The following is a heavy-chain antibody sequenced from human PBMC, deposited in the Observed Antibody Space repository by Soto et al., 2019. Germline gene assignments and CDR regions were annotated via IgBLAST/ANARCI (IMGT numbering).Heavy chain of an antibody. J-gene: IGHJ4*02. D-gene: IGHD5-18*01. CDR2: ISGSGST. V-gene: IGHV4-30-4*01. Sequence: TLSLTCTVSGGSVGGAGDYWSWIRQSPGKGLEWIGYISGSGSTGYNPSLKNRLTMSVDRSKNQFTLRLTSVTAADTAVYFCATESGSTYGYFDYWGQG. CDR3: ATESGSTYGYFDY. CDR1: GGSVGGAGDY.